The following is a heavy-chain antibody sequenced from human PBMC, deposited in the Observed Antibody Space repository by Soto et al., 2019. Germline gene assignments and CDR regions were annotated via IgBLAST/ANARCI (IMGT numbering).Heavy chain of an antibody. CDR3: WNYFNDY. V-gene: IGHV3-15*07. CDR2: IRSKTDGGTT. Sequence: PGGSLRLSCAASGFTFNNAWMNWARQAPGKGLEWVGRIRSKTDGGTTEYATPVKGRFSISRDDSKNTLYLQMNNLKTEDTAVYYRWNYFNDYWGQGTLVTVSS. D-gene: IGHD3-10*01. CDR1: GFTFNNAW. J-gene: IGHJ4*02.